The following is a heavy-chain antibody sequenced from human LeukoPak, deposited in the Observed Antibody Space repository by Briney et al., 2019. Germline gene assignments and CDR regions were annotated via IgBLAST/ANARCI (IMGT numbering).Heavy chain of an antibody. CDR1: GGSFSGYY. CDR3: AREGNTNYFDY. V-gene: IGHV4-34*01. CDR2: INHSGST. D-gene: IGHD2/OR15-2a*01. Sequence: SETLSLTCAVYGGSFSGYYWSWIRQPPGKGLEWIGGINHSGSTNYNPSLKSRVTISVDTSKNQFSLKLSSVTAADTAVYYCAREGNTNYFDYWGQGTLVTVSS. J-gene: IGHJ4*02.